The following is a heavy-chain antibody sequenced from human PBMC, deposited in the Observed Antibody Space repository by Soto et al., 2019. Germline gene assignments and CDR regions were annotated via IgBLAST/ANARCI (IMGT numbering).Heavy chain of an antibody. CDR1: GFTFSSYA. CDR2: ISGSGGST. V-gene: IGHV3-23*01. J-gene: IGHJ4*02. CDR3: AKDSGYSSGWFFSVDY. Sequence: EVQLLESGGGLVQPGGSLRLSCAASGFTFSSYAMSWVRQAPGKGLEWVSAISGSGGSTYYADSVKGRFTISRDNSKNTLYLQMNSLRAEDTAVYYCAKDSGYSSGWFFSVDYWGQGTLVTVSS. D-gene: IGHD6-19*01.